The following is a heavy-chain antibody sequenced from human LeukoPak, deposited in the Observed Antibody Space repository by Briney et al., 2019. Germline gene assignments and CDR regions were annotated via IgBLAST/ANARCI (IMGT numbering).Heavy chain of an antibody. CDR1: GFTFSSYS. CDR3: ARVRREGLCDI. J-gene: IGHJ3*02. Sequence: GGSLRLSCAASGFTFSSYSMNWVRQAPGKGLEWVSYISSSSSTIYYADSVKGRFTISRDNAKNSLYLQMNSLRAEDTAVYYCARVRREGLCDIWGQGTMVTVSS. CDR2: ISSSSSTI. D-gene: IGHD3-10*01. V-gene: IGHV3-48*01.